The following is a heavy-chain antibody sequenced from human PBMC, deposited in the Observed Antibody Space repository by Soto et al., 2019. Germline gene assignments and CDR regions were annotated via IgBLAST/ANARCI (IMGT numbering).Heavy chain of an antibody. CDR1: GDSVSSNSAA. CDR2: TYYRSKWYN. V-gene: IGHV6-1*01. Sequence: SQTLSLTCAISGDSVSSNSAAWNWIRQSPSRGLEWLGRTYYRSKWYNDYAVSVKSRITINPDTSKNQFSLQLNSVTPEDTAVYYCARKGRRGGLVNSPTDAFESWGQGTMVTV. D-gene: IGHD3-9*01. J-gene: IGHJ3*02. CDR3: ARKGRRGGLVNSPTDAFES.